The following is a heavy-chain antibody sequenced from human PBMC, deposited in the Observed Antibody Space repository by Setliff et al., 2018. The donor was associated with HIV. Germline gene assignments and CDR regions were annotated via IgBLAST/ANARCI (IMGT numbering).Heavy chain of an antibody. J-gene: IGHJ6*03. CDR2: VSGSGSDT. CDR1: GFIFTDYA. V-gene: IGHV3-23*01. Sequence: PGGSLRLSCAASGFIFTDYAMSWVRQAPGKGLEWVSSVSGSGSDTYYADSVKGRFTISRDNSKNTLYLQMSSLRAEDSAVYYCARSFDPDRTVLGVVIRAYYMDVWGKGTTVTVSS. CDR3: ARSFDPDRTVLGVVIRAYYMDV. D-gene: IGHD3-3*01.